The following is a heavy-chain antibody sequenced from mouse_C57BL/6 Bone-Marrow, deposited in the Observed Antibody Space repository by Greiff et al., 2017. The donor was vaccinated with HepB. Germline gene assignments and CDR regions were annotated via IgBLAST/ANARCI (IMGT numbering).Heavy chain of an antibody. Sequence: VQLQQSGPGLVQPSQSLSITCTVSGFSLTSYGVHWVRQSPGKGLEWLGVIWRGGSTDYNAAFMSRLSITKDNSKSQVFFKMNSLQADDTAIYYCAKMGYYGSSYWYFDVWGTGTTVTVSS. D-gene: IGHD1-1*01. J-gene: IGHJ1*03. CDR1: GFSLTSYG. CDR3: AKMGYYGSSYWYFDV. V-gene: IGHV2-5*01. CDR2: IWRGGST.